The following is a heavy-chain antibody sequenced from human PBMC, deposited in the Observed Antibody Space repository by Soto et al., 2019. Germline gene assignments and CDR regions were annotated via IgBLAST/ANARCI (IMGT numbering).Heavy chain of an antibody. CDR3: AKDLGTDDFWSAYYTYYYMDV. CDR1: GFTFSSYA. V-gene: IGHV3-23*01. D-gene: IGHD3-3*01. J-gene: IGHJ6*03. CDR2: ISGSGDNT. Sequence: EVQLLESGGGLVQPGGSLRLSCAASGFTFSSYALNWVRQAPGKGLEWVSVISGSGDNTYYADSVKGRFPISRDNSKNTLDRQMNSMRAEDTAVYYCAKDLGTDDFWSAYYTYYYMDVWGKGTTVTVSS.